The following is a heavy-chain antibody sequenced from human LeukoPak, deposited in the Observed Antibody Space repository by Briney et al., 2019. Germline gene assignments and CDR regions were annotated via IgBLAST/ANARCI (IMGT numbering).Heavy chain of an antibody. CDR3: AKPVAGTGYFDY. CDR1: GFTFSSYA. Sequence: GGPLRLSCAVPGFTFSSYAMSWVRQAPGKGRGWVSTISGSGGTTYYADSVKGRFTISRDNSKNTLYLQMNSLRAEDTAVYYCAKPVAGTGYFDYWGQGTLVTVSS. J-gene: IGHJ4*02. CDR2: ISGSGGTT. V-gene: IGHV3-23*01. D-gene: IGHD6-19*01.